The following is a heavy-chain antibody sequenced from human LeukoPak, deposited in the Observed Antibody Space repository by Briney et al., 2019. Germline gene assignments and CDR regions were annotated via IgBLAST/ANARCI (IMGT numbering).Heavy chain of an antibody. CDR3: ARDPYNWNYIDY. V-gene: IGHV3-66*02. CDR1: GLTVSSNY. Sequence: TGGSLRLSCAASGLTVSSNYMTWVRQAPGKGLEWVSVIYSGGSTYYADSVKGRFTISRDNYKNTVYLQMNSLRVEDTAVYYCARDPYNWNYIDYWGQGTPVTVSS. CDR2: IYSGGST. D-gene: IGHD1-1*01. J-gene: IGHJ4*02.